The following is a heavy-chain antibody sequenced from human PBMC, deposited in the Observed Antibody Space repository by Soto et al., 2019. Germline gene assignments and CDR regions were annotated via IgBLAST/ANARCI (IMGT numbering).Heavy chain of an antibody. CDR1: GFTFSSYS. CDR3: SVAVADYYYYGMDV. D-gene: IGHD6-19*01. J-gene: IGHJ6*02. V-gene: IGHV3-21*01. CDR2: ISSSSSYI. Sequence: GGSLRLSCAASGFTFSSYSMNWVRQAPGKGLEWVSSISSSSSYIYYADSVKGRFTISRDNAKNSLYLQMNSLRAEDTAVYYCSVAVADYYYYGMDVWGQGTTVTVSS.